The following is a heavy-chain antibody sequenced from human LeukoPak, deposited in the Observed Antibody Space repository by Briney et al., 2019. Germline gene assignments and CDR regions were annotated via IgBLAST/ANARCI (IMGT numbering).Heavy chain of an antibody. J-gene: IGHJ4*02. CDR3: AKDERYFDWLQLPYFDY. CDR1: GFTFSSYA. D-gene: IGHD3-9*01. V-gene: IGHV3-23*01. Sequence: GGSLRLSCAASGFTFSSYAMSWVRQAPGKGLEWVSAISGSGGSTYSADSVKGRFTISRDNSKNTLYLQMNSLRAEDTAVYYCAKDERYFDWLQLPYFDYWGQGTLVTVSS. CDR2: ISGSGGST.